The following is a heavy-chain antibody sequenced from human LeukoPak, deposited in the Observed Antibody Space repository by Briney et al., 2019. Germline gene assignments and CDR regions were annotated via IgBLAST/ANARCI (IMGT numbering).Heavy chain of an antibody. Sequence: ASVKVSCKASGGTFSSYAISWVRQAPGQGLEWMGGIIPIFGTANYAQKFQGRVTITADKSTSTAYMELSSLRSEDTAVYYCASPGIAAAGTDYYGMDVWGQGTTVTVSS. V-gene: IGHV1-69*06. CDR2: IIPIFGTA. D-gene: IGHD6-13*01. CDR1: GGTFSSYA. J-gene: IGHJ6*02. CDR3: ASPGIAAAGTDYYGMDV.